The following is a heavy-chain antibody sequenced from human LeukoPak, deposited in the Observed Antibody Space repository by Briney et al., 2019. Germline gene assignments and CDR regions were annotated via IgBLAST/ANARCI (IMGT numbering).Heavy chain of an antibody. CDR1: GFTFSSYG. CDR2: IRYDGSNK. J-gene: IGHJ3*02. D-gene: IGHD5-18*01. CDR3: ARDYRSYSYGRGALDI. Sequence: PGGSLRLSCAASGFTFSSYGMHWVRQAPGKGLEWVAFIRYDGSNKYYADSVKGRFTISRDNSKNTLYLQMNSLRAEDTAVYYCARDYRSYSYGRGALDIWGQGTMVTVSS. V-gene: IGHV3-30*02.